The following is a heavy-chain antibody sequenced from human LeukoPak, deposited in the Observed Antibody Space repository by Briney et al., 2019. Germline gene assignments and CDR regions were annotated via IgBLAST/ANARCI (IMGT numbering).Heavy chain of an antibody. CDR1: GFTFSNYA. D-gene: IGHD3-9*01. CDR3: AKGRWGLTINNFDI. J-gene: IGHJ3*02. V-gene: IGHV3-23*01. Sequence: GGSLRLSCAASGFTFSNYAMSWVRQAPGKGLEWVSGISPSGDATFYADSVKGRFTISRDNSKNTVYLQMDSLRFEDAAVYYCAKGRWGLTINNFDIWGQGRMVTVSS. CDR2: ISPSGDAT.